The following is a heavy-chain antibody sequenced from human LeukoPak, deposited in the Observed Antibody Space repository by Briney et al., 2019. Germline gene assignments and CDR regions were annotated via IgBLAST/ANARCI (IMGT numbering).Heavy chain of an antibody. CDR1: GFIFSSSW. Sequence: GGSLRLSCAASGFIFSSSWMTWVRQAPGKGLEWVANINQDGSEKYSADSVKGRFTISRDNAKNALYLQVNSLRAEDTAVYYCARDVTALLWFGVLDYWGQGTQVTVSS. V-gene: IGHV3-7*01. CDR3: ARDVTALLWFGVLDY. CDR2: INQDGSEK. J-gene: IGHJ4*02. D-gene: IGHD3-10*01.